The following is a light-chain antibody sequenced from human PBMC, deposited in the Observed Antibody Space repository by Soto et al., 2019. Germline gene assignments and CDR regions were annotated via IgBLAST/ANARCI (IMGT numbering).Light chain of an antibody. CDR2: AAS. CDR1: QSISTW. J-gene: IGKJ4*01. CDR3: QQSYSTPLT. V-gene: IGKV1-39*01. Sequence: DIQMTQSTSTLYAFVRDTSRRTCKDSQSISTWLAGYQQKPGKATKLLIYAASSLQSGVPSRGICSGSGTDFTLTISSLQHEDFATYYCQQSYSTPLTFGGGTKGDI.